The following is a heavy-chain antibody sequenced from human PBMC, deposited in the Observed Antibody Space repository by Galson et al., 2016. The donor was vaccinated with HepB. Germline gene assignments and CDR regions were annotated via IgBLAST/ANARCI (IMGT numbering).Heavy chain of an antibody. V-gene: IGHV3-48*02. Sequence: SLRLSCAPSGFIFTTYAMNWVRQAPGKGLEWISYIDNSGGARYYTDSVRGRFTISRDNAKNSLYLQMNSLRDEDTAVYYCATGLTTFEHWGQGTLVTVSS. CDR2: IDNSGGAR. D-gene: IGHD4-11*01. CDR1: GFIFTTYA. CDR3: ATGLTTFEH. J-gene: IGHJ4*02.